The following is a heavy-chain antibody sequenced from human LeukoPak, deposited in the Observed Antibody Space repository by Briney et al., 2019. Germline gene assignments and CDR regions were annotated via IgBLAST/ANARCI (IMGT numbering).Heavy chain of an antibody. Sequence: PGGSLRLSCAASGFTFSTYWMTLVRQAPGKGLEWVANIKQDGSERYYVDSVEGRFTISRDNAKNSLYLQMNSLRAEDTAVYYCARVSSTRFFDYWGQGALVTVSS. D-gene: IGHD3-3*01. V-gene: IGHV3-7*01. J-gene: IGHJ4*02. CDR3: ARVSSTRFFDY. CDR2: IKQDGSER. CDR1: GFTFSTYW.